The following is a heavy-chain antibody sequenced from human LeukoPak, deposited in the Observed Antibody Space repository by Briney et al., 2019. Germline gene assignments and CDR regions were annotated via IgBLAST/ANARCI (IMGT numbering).Heavy chain of an antibody. CDR2: IYYSGST. V-gene: IGHV4-59*08. D-gene: IGHD3-10*01. Sequence: SETLSLTCTVPGGSTSSYYWSWIRQPPGKGLEWIGFIYYSGSTKYNPSLKSRVTISVDTSKNQFSLKLTSVTAADTAVYYCARYGSGSYSDDHFQHWGQGTLVTVSS. CDR3: ARYGSGSYSDDHFQH. CDR1: GGSTSSYY. J-gene: IGHJ1*01.